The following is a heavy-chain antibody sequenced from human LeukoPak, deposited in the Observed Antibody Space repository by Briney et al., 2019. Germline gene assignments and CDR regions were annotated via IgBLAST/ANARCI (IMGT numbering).Heavy chain of an antibody. CDR2: LRYDGNYK. CDR1: GFNFGTHA. V-gene: IGHV3-30*02. Sequence: GGSLRLSCSASGFNFGTHAMHWVRQAPGKGLEWVAFLRYDGNYKYYADSVKGRFTISRDSSKNTLYLQMNSLGAEDKGVYYCAKDSGYETSGYSFDYWGQGTLVTVSS. J-gene: IGHJ4*02. CDR3: AKDSGYETSGYSFDY. D-gene: IGHD3-22*01.